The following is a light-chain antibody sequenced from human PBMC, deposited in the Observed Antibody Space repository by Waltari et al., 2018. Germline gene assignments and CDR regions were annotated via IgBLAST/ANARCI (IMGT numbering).Light chain of an antibody. CDR3: QKHVTLPAT. CDR2: VAS. CDR1: QNIDNY. Sequence: DVHLTQFPSSLSASVGGRVPISCRASQNIDNYLHWYQQRPVTAPKLFIYVASPITSGVPDRFSGSGSGTDFSLTISNLEPEDFAVYHCQKHVTLPATFGQGTRVDIK. J-gene: IGKJ1*01. V-gene: IGKV1-39*02.